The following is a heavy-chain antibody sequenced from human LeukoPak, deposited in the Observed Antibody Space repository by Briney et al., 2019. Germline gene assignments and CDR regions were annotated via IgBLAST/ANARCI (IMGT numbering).Heavy chain of an antibody. J-gene: IGHJ4*02. CDR2: INPSGGST. Sequence: ASVKVSCKASGYIFTSYYMHWVRQAPGQGLEWMGIINPSGGSTSYAQKFQGRVTVTRDTSTSTVHMELSGLRSEDTAVYYCARDQEAFDYWGQGTLVTVSS. CDR3: ARDQEAFDY. V-gene: IGHV1-46*01. CDR1: GYIFTSYY.